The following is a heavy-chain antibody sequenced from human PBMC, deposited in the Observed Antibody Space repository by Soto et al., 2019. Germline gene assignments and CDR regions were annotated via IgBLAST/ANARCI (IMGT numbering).Heavy chain of an antibody. V-gene: IGHV3-23*01. CDR1: GFTFSSYA. CDR3: AKAIAASNYYYGMDV. D-gene: IGHD6-6*01. J-gene: IGHJ6*02. CDR2: ISGSGGST. Sequence: SCAASGFTFSSYAMSWVRQAPGKGLEWVSAISGSGGSTYYADSVKGRFTISRDNSKNTLYLQMNSLRAEDTAVYYCAKAIAASNYYYGMDVWGQGTTVTVSS.